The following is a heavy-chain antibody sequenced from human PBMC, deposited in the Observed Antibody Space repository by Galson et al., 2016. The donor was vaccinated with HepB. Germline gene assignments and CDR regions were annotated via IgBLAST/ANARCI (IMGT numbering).Heavy chain of an antibody. J-gene: IGHJ3*02. CDR1: GFTFDDYT. V-gene: IGHV3-43*01. CDR2: ITWDGTIT. CDR3: AKAEGVTGPFDI. Sequence: SLRLSCAASGFTFDDYTMHWVRQAPGKGLEWVSLITWDGTITSYEDSVKGRFTISRDNSKNSLYLRMNNLRAEDAALYYCAKAEGVTGPFDIWGQGTMVTVSS. D-gene: IGHD2-21*02.